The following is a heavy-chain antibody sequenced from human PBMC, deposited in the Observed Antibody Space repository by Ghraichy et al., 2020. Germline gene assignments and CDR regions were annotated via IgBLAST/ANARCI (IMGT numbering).Heavy chain of an antibody. J-gene: IGHJ6*02. CDR2: ISYDGSNK. CDR3: ARDKRSYYYGSGSYLGYYYGMDV. CDR1: GFTFSSYA. D-gene: IGHD3-10*01. V-gene: IGHV3-30-3*01. Sequence: GESLNISCAASGFTFSSYAMHWVRQAPGKGLEWVAVISYDGSNKYYADSVKGRFTISRDNSKNTLYLQMNSLRAEDTAVYYCARDKRSYYYGSGSYLGYYYGMDVWGQGTTVTVSS.